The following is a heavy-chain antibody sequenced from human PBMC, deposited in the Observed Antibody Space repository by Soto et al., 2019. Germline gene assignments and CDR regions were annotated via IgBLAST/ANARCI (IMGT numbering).Heavy chain of an antibody. D-gene: IGHD3-16*01. CDR2: IYYSGST. V-gene: IGHV4-39*01. CDR1: GDSISSRSYY. CDR3: ARGGGWDYGMDV. J-gene: IGHJ6*02. Sequence: PSETLSLTCTVTGDSISSRSYYWGWIRQPPGKGLEWIGSIYYSGSTYYNPSLKSRVTISVDTSKNQFSLKLSSVTAADTAVYYCARGGGWDYGMDVWGQGTTVTVSS.